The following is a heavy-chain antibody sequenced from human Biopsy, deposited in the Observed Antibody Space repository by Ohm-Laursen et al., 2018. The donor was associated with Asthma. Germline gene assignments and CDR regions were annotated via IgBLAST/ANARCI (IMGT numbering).Heavy chain of an antibody. V-gene: IGHV4-39*01. Sequence: GTLSLTCTVSGASITSSAYYWGWIRQPPGKGLEWIGSMYYGETTYYSPSLKSRVTISVDTSKNQFSLILSSVTAADTAVYYGEPPYSSPSLKSRVPISVDPSKNQFSLILSSWPAADTAVYYCARHDHRWDTYADFWGQGTLVTVSS. CDR3: EPPYSSPSLKSRVPISVDPSKNQFSLILSSWPAADTAVYYCARHDHRWDTYADF. D-gene: IGHD6-6*01. J-gene: IGHJ4*02. CDR2: MYYGETT. CDR1: GASITSSAYY.